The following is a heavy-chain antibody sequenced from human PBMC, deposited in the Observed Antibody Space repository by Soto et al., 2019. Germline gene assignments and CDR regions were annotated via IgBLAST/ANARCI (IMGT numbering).Heavy chain of an antibody. CDR2: IYTSGVP. J-gene: IGHJ3*02. CDR1: GFTFTTYA. D-gene: IGHD5-18*01. V-gene: IGHV3-23*05. Sequence: EVQLLESGGGLVQPGGSLRLSCAASGFTFTTYAMTWVRQAPGKGLEWVSGIYTSGVPKYADSVQGRFTISRDNSKNTLYLQMNSLRAEDTAVYYCAKSDQIYGYDAFDIWGQGTMVTVSS. CDR3: AKSDQIYGYDAFDI.